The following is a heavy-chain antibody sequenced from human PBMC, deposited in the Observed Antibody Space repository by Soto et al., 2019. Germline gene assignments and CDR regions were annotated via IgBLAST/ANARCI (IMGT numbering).Heavy chain of an antibody. V-gene: IGHV4-39*01. J-gene: IGHJ5*02. CDR2: IYYSGST. CDR3: ATSNWFDP. CDR1: GGSISSRGYY. Sequence: QLQLQESGPGLVKPSETLSLTCTVSGGSISSRGYYWGWIRQPPGKGLEWIGTIYYSGSTYYNPSLKSRVPISRDTSKNPFSLKLSPVTAADTAVYYCATSNWFDPWGQGTLVTVSS.